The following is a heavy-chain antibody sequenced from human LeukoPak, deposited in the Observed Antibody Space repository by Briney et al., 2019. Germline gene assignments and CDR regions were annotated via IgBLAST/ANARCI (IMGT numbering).Heavy chain of an antibody. CDR3: ARERLGYSYAFDI. D-gene: IGHD5-18*01. J-gene: IGHJ3*02. V-gene: IGHV3-11*01. Sequence: GGSLRLSCAASGFTFSDYYMSWIRQAPGKGLEWVSYISSSGSTIYYADSVKGRFTISRDNAKNSLYLQMNSLRAEDTAGYYCARERLGYSYAFDIWGQGTMVTVSS. CDR2: ISSSGSTI. CDR1: GFTFSDYY.